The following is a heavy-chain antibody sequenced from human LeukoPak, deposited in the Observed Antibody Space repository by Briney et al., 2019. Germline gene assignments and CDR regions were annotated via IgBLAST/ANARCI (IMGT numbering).Heavy chain of an antibody. D-gene: IGHD1-1*01. Sequence: GGSLRLSCAASGFTVSSNYMSWVRQAPGKGLEWVSVIYSGGSTYYADSVKGRFTISRDNSKNTLYLQMNSLRAEDTAVYYCARETPTGSGRGFDIWGQGTMVTVSS. CDR1: GFTVSSNY. V-gene: IGHV3-66*01. CDR3: ARETPTGSGRGFDI. CDR2: IYSGGST. J-gene: IGHJ3*02.